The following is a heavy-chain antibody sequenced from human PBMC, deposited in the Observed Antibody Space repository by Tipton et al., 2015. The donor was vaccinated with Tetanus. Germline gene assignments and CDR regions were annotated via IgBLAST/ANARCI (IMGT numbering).Heavy chain of an antibody. V-gene: IGHV3-23*01. CDR1: GFTFSSYA. J-gene: IGHJ3*02. D-gene: IGHD1-26*01. CDR2: ISSSGVYT. CDR3: ASLIVGVNNLPDAFDI. Sequence: SLRLSCAASGFTFSSYAMSWVRQAPGKGLEWLSGISSSGVYTFYADSLKGRFTTSRDNSRKSLYLQINSLRAEDTAVYYCASLIVGVNNLPDAFDIWGQGTMVTVSS.